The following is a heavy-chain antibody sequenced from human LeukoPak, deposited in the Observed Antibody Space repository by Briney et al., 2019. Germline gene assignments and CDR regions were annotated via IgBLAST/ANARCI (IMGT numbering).Heavy chain of an antibody. CDR3: ARLQSGYSYGEWYYFDY. Sequence: SETLSLTCGVSGGSFSGYYWSWIRQYPGKGLEWIGEINESGSTDYNPSLMSRVTISLDTSKNQSSLKLSSVTAADTAVYYCARLQSGYSYGEWYYFDYWGQGTLVTVSS. CDR2: INESGST. D-gene: IGHD5-18*01. CDR1: GGSFSGYY. J-gene: IGHJ4*02. V-gene: IGHV4-34*01.